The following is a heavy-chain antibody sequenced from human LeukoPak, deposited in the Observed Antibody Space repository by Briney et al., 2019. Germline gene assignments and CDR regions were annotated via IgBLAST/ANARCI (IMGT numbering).Heavy chain of an antibody. CDR3: APTAEAYTSWWRV. CDR2: INPDSGFT. D-gene: IGHD3-16*01. V-gene: IGHV1-2*02. CDR1: GYKFIDDY. Sequence: GASVKVSCKASGYKFIDDYMHWVRQAPEQGLEFMGWINPDSGFTNYAQKFKGRVTITRDTSISTVYLEVRSLASDDTAVYYCAPTAEAYTSWWRVWGQGTLVTVSS. J-gene: IGHJ4*02.